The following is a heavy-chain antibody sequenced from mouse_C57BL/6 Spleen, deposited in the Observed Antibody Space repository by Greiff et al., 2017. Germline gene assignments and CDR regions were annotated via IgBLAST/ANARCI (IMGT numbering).Heavy chain of an antibody. V-gene: IGHV5-16*01. CDR2: INYDGSST. CDR3: ARGGTTRVDTDYAMDY. Sequence: EVKLVESEGGLVQPGSSMKLSCTASGFTFSDYYMACVRQVPEKGLEWVANINYDGSSTYYLDPLKSRFIISKENAKNILYLQMSSLKSEDTATYYCARGGTTRVDTDYAMDYWGQGTSVTVSS. J-gene: IGHJ4*01. CDR1: GFTFSDYY. D-gene: IGHD1-1*01.